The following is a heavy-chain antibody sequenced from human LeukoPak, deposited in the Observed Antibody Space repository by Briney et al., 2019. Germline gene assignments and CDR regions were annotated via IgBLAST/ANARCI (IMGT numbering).Heavy chain of an antibody. CDR1: GYTFTDYY. D-gene: IGHD1-26*01. CDR2: VDPEDGET. V-gene: IGHV1-69-2*01. CDR3: ATGVSGSYFAFDI. Sequence: GATVKISCKASGYTFTDYYMHWVQQAPGKGLEWMGRVDPEDGETIYAEKFQGRVTITADTSTDTAYMELGSLRSEDTAVYYCATGVSGSYFAFDIWGQGTMVTVSS. J-gene: IGHJ3*02.